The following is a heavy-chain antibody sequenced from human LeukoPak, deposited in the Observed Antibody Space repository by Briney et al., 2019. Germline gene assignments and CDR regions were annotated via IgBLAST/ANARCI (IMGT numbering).Heavy chain of an antibody. CDR3: ARTGGSSGWYSPALLKYYFDY. CDR2: IKQDGNEK. Sequence: GGSLRLSCAASGFTFSSYWMSWVRQAPGKGLEWVANIKQDGNEKYYVDSVKDRFAISRDNAKNSLYLQMNSLRAEDTAVYYCARTGGSSGWYSPALLKYYFDYWGQGTLVTVSS. D-gene: IGHD6-19*01. J-gene: IGHJ4*02. V-gene: IGHV3-7*01. CDR1: GFTFSSYW.